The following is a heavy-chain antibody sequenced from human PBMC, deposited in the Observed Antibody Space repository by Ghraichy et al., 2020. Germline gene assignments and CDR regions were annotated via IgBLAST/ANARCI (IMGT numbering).Heavy chain of an antibody. CDR3: ARDPGWAHDYYYYGMDV. V-gene: IGHV3-48*03. CDR2: ISSSGSTI. D-gene: IGHD6-19*01. CDR1: GVTFSSYE. Sequence: GGSLRLSCAASGVTFSSYEMNWVRQAPGKGLEWVSYISSSGSTIYYADSVKGRFTISRDNAKNSLYLQMNSLRAEDTAVYYCARDPGWAHDYYYYGMDVWGHGTTVTVSS. J-gene: IGHJ6*02.